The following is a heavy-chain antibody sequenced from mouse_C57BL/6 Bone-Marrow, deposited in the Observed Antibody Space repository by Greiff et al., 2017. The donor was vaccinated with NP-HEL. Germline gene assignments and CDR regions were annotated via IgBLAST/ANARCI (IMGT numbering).Heavy chain of an antibody. CDR3: ARSPLWLRRNYYAMDY. D-gene: IGHD2-2*01. J-gene: IGHJ4*01. CDR1: GYSIPSDY. CDR2: ISYSGST. Sequence: EVQLQESGPGLAKPSQTLSLTCSVTGYSIPSDYWNWIRKFPGNKLEYMGYISYSGSTYYNQSLKSRFSITRDTSKNQDYLQLNSVTTEDTATYYCARSPLWLRRNYYAMDYWGQGTSVTVSS. V-gene: IGHV3-8*01.